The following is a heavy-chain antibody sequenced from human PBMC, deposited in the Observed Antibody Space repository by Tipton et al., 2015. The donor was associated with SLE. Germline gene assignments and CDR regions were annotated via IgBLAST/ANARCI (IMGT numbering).Heavy chain of an antibody. CDR3: ARGFRADNFDY. V-gene: IGHV4-30-2*01. J-gene: IGHJ4*02. D-gene: IGHD3-10*01. Sequence: TLSLTCAVSGGSLSSGGYSWSWIRQPPGKGLEWIGEINHSGSTNYNPSLKSRVTISVDTSKNQFSLKLSSVTAADTAVYYCARGFRADNFDYWGQGTLVTVSS. CDR1: GGSLSSGGYS. CDR2: INHSGST.